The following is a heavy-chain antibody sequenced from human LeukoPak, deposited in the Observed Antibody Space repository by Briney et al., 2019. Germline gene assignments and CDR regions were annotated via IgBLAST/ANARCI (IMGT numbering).Heavy chain of an antibody. CDR2: ISYDGSNK. V-gene: IGHV3-30-3*01. CDR3: ARDRGTIFGVVIYYFDY. CDR1: GSTFSSYA. J-gene: IGHJ4*02. Sequence: PGGSLRLSCAASGSTFSSYAMHWVRQAPGKGLEWVAVISYDGSNKYYADSVKGRFTISRDNSKNTLYLQMNSLRAEDTAVYYCARDRGTIFGVVIYYFDYWGQGTLVTVSS. D-gene: IGHD3-3*01.